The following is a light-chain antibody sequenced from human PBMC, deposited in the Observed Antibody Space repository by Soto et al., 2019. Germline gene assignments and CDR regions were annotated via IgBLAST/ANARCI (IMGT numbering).Light chain of an antibody. J-gene: IGKJ1*01. CDR2: LAS. Sequence: DIVMTQSPLSLPVTPGEPASISCRSSQSLLHRNGYNYLDWYLQKPGQSPQLXIYLASNRASGVHDRFSGSGAGTDCTLKISRVEAEDVCIDYCMQALETPITFGHGTKVDIK. CDR3: MQALETPIT. CDR1: QSLLHRNGYNY. V-gene: IGKV2-28*01.